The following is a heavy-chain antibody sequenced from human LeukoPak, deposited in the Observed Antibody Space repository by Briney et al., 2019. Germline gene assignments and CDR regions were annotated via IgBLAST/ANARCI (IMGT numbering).Heavy chain of an antibody. CDR1: GGSISSYY. CDR2: IHYSGST. J-gene: IGHJ4*02. Sequence: KSSETLSLTCTVSGGSISSYYWNWIRQPPGKGLEWIGYIHYSGSTNYNPSLKSRVTISVDTSKNQFSLRLSSVTAADTAVCYCARDRCSGGNCYSDYWGQGTLVTVSS. CDR3: ARDRCSGGNCYSDY. V-gene: IGHV4-59*01. D-gene: IGHD2-15*01.